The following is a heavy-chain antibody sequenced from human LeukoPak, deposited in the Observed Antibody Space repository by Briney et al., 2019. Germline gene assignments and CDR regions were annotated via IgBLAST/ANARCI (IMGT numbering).Heavy chain of an antibody. Sequence: PGGSLRLSCAASGFTFSSFDMPWVRQPTGQGLEWVSTIGTASDTYYPGSVEGRFTLSRDNAKNSLYLQVNSLTAGDTAVYYCARGPPRGKYYYMDVWGKGTTVTVSS. J-gene: IGHJ6*03. CDR1: GFTFSSFD. V-gene: IGHV3-13*01. D-gene: IGHD1-1*01. CDR2: IGTASDT. CDR3: ARGPPRGKYYYMDV.